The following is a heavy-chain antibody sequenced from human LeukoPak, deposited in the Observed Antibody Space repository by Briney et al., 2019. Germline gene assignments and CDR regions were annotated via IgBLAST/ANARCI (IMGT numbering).Heavy chain of an antibody. CDR2: IRSTSNTI. D-gene: IGHD4-23*01. CDR3: ARDFGRWFIDY. Sequence: GSLRLSCAASGFTFSSYWMNWVRQAPGKGLEWVSYIRSTSNTIYYADSVKGRFTISRDNAKNSLYLQMNSLRAEDTAVYYCARDFGRWFIDYWGQGTLVTVSS. CDR1: GFTFSSYW. J-gene: IGHJ4*02. V-gene: IGHV3-48*04.